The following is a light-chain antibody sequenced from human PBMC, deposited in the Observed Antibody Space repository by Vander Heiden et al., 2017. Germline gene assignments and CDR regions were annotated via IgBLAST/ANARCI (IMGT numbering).Light chain of an antibody. CDR2: DDS. J-gene: IGLJ1*01. CDR3: QVWDSTTDHHV. Sequence: SYVLTQPPSVSEAPGQTAKITCGGKNIGSKSVHWYQQRPGQAPVLVVYDDSDRPSGIPERFSGSNSGNAATLTISRVEAGDEADYYCQVWDSTTDHHVFATGTKVTVL. CDR1: NIGSKS. V-gene: IGLV3-21*02.